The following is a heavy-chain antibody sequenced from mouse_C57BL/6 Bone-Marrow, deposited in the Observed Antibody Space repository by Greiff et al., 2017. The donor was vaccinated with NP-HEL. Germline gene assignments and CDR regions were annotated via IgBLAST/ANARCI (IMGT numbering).Heavy chain of an antibody. V-gene: IGHV5-9-1*02. CDR2: ISSGGDYI. CDR3: TRDFTVRYWYFDV. CDR1: GFTFSSYA. Sequence: EVKVVESGEGLVKPGGSLKLSCAASGFTFSSYAMSWVRQTPEKRLEWVAYISSGGDYIYYADTVKGRFTISRDNARNTLYLQMSSLKSEDTAMYYCTRDFTVRYWYFDVWGTGTTVTVSS. J-gene: IGHJ1*03.